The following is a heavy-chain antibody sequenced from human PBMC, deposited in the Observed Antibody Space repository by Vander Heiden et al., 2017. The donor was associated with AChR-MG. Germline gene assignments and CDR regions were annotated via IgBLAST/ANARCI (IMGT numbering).Heavy chain of an antibody. CDR1: GYTFTNYG. CDR2: INTYSGDT. V-gene: IGHV1-18*01. J-gene: IGHJ4*02. Sequence: VQLVQSGTEVTKPGASVKVSCKTSGYTFTNYGISWVRQAPGQGLEWMGWINTYSGDTNYAQMFQGRVTMTTDTSTTTAYMELRSLRSDDTAVYFCAREAGYGSYWGQGTLVTVSS. CDR3: AREAGYGSY. D-gene: IGHD3-16*01.